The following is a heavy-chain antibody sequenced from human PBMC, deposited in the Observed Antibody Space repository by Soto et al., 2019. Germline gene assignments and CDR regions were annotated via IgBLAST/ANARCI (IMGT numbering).Heavy chain of an antibody. D-gene: IGHD6-6*01. Sequence: QVQLVASGGGVVQPGRSLRLSCAASGFNFKSYGMHGVRQAPGKGLEWGAVISFDGSNKYYADSVKGRFTISRDNSKNKLYLQMNSLIPEDTAVYYCAKGSSSVYYYYYGLDVWGQGTTVTVSS. J-gene: IGHJ6*02. CDR3: AKGSSSVYYYYYGLDV. CDR1: GFNFKSYG. CDR2: ISFDGSNK. V-gene: IGHV3-30*18.